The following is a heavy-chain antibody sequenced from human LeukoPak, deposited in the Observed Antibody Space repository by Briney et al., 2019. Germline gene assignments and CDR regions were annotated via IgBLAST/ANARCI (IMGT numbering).Heavy chain of an antibody. D-gene: IGHD6-19*01. CDR2: INPSGGST. CDR3: ARVLRIAVAPDY. J-gene: IGHJ4*02. CDR1: GYTFTSYY. Sequence: AASVKVSCKASGYTFTSYYMHWVRQTPGQGLEWMGIINPSGGSTSYAQKFQGRVTMTRDTSTSTVYMELSSLRSEDTAVYYCARVLRIAVAPDYWGQGTLVTVSS. V-gene: IGHV1-46*01.